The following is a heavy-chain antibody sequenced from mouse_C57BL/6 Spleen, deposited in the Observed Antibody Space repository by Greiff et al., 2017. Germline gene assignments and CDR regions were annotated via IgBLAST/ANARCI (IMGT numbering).Heavy chain of an antibody. V-gene: IGHV1-76*01. CDR2: IYPGGGQT. CDR1: GYPFTDYY. J-gene: IGHJ2*01. Sequence: QVQLKESGAELVRPGASVKLSCKASGYPFTDYYINWVKQRPGQGLEWIARIYPGGGQTYYNEKFKGKATLTAEKSSSIAYMQLSSLASEDSAVYCCARYGSSYVYYFDYWGQGTTLTVSS. D-gene: IGHD1-1*01. CDR3: ARYGSSYVYYFDY.